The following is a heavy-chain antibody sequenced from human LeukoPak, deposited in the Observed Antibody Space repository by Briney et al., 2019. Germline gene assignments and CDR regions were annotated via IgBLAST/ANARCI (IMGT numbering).Heavy chain of an antibody. Sequence: SETLPLTCTVSGGSISSYYWSWIRQPPGKGLEWIGYIYYSGSTNYNPSLKSRVTISVDTSKNQFSLKLSSVTAADTAVYYCAATRYLGDGYNYVLDYWGQGTLVTVSS. CDR2: IYYSGST. D-gene: IGHD5-24*01. CDR3: AATRYLGDGYNYVLDY. J-gene: IGHJ4*02. CDR1: GGSISSYY. V-gene: IGHV4-59*13.